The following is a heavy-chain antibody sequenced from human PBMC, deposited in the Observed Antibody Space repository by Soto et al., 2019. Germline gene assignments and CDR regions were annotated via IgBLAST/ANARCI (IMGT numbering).Heavy chain of an antibody. CDR1: GGTFGSDA. CDR3: ARDRTDSGYYTNWLDP. D-gene: IGHD3-22*01. J-gene: IGHJ5*02. CDR2: IIPIFGTT. Sequence: SVKVTCKASGGTFGSDAITWVRQAPGQGLEWVGRIIPIFGTTNYAQNLQGRVTISADKSTLTSYMELHSLTSDDTALYYCARDRTDSGYYTNWLDPWGQGTQVTAPQ. V-gene: IGHV1-69*06.